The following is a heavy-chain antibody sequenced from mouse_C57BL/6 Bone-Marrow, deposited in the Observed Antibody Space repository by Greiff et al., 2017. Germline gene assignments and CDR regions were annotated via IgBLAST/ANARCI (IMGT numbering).Heavy chain of an antibody. CDR2: IYPGSGNT. V-gene: IGHV1-76*01. Sequence: VKLVESGAELVRPGASVKLSCKASGYTFTDYYINWVKQRPGQGLEWIARIYPGSGNTYYNEKFKGKATLTAEKSSSTAYMQLSSLTSEDSAVYFCARPPWFAYWGQGTLVTVSA. CDR3: ARPPWFAY. CDR1: GYTFTDYY. J-gene: IGHJ3*01.